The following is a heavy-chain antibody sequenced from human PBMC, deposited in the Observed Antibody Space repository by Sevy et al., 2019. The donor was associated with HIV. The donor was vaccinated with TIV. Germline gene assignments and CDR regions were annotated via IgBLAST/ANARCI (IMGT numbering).Heavy chain of an antibody. CDR2: IYYNGHI. CDR1: GGSITSLY. Sequence: ETLSLTCTVSGGSITSLYWNWIRQPPGKGLEWIANIYYNGHINYNPSLKSRVTLSLDTSKNQFSLGLSSVTAADTAMYYCAGENAWGRGYSWGQGTLVTVSS. D-gene: IGHD1-26*01. V-gene: IGHV4-59*08. J-gene: IGHJ4*02. CDR3: AGENAWGRGYS.